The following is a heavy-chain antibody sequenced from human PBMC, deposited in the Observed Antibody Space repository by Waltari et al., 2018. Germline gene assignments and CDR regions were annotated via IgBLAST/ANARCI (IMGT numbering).Heavy chain of an antibody. CDR1: GGSISSSYN. D-gene: IGHD4-17*01. CDR3: VRPGSTVTPRAFDI. CDR2: MAYSGET. J-gene: IGHJ3*02. Sequence: QLQLQESGPGLVNPSETLSLNCTSSGGSISSSYNWAWVRQAPGKGLEWVGTMAYSGETSNNPSIDSRLSMYIDTSKSLFSLKLSSVTATDTAVYFCVRPGSTVTPRAFDIWGQGIKVTVSS. V-gene: IGHV4-39*01.